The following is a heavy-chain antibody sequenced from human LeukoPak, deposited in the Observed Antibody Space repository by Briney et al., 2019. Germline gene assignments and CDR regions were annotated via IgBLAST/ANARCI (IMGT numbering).Heavy chain of an antibody. D-gene: IGHD6-6*01. CDR3: ARGHSSSFTPRGYFDY. CDR2: INPSGGST. Sequence: ASVKVSCKASGYTFTSYYIHWARQAPGQGLEWMGIINPSGGSTSYAQKFQGRVTMTRDMSTSTVYMELSSLRSEDTAVYYCARGHSSSFTPRGYFDYWGQGTLVTVSS. J-gene: IGHJ4*02. CDR1: GYTFTSYY. V-gene: IGHV1-46*01.